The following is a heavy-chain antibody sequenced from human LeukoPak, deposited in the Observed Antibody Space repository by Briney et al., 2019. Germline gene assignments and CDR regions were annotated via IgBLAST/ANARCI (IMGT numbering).Heavy chain of an antibody. CDR2: ISYDGSNK. CDR3: ARGYGSTSYQGY. J-gene: IGHJ4*02. CDR1: GFTFSSYA. Sequence: QAGGSLRLSCAASGFTFSSYAMHWVRQAPGKGLEWVAVISYDGSNKYYADSVKGRFTISRDNSKNTLYLQMNSLRAEDTAVYYCARGYGSTSYQGYWGQGTLVTVSS. V-gene: IGHV3-30-3*01. D-gene: IGHD2-2*01.